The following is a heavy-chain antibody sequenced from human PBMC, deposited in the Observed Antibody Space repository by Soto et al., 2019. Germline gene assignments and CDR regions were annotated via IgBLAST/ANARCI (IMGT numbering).Heavy chain of an antibody. CDR3: ARDKITGRFDY. CDR2: INHSGRT. J-gene: IGHJ4*02. V-gene: IGHV4-34*01. CDR1: GGSFSGYY. D-gene: IGHD2-8*02. Sequence: QVQLQQWGAGLLKPSETLSLTCAVYGGSFSGYYWTWIRQPPGTGLEWIGEINHSGRTNYNPSLKSRVTISVDTSKNQFSLKLTSVTAADTAVYYCARDKITGRFDYWGQGTLVTVSS.